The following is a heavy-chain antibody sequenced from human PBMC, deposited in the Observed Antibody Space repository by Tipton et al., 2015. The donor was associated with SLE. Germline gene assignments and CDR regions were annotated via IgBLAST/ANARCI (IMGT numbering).Heavy chain of an antibody. Sequence: TPSLTCTVSGGSISSHYWSWIRQPPGKGLEWIGYIYYSGSTNYNPSLKSRVTISVDTSKNQFSLKLSSVTAADTAVYYCAREGVPAAIRRGGYYFDYWGQGTLVTVSS. V-gene: IGHV4-59*11. CDR1: GGSISSHY. CDR2: IYYSGST. D-gene: IGHD2-2*02. CDR3: AREGVPAAIRRGGYYFDY. J-gene: IGHJ4*02.